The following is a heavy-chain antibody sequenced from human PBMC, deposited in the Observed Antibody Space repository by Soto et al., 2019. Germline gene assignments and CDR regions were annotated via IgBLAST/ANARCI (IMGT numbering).Heavy chain of an antibody. D-gene: IGHD1-26*01. CDR2: IIPTFGTA. CDR1: GGSFSSHG. CDR3: ASERSAQYFDF. V-gene: IGHV1-69*06. Sequence: QVQLVQSGTVVQRRGSSVKVSCQASGGSFSSHGMAWVRQAPGQGLEWMGGIIPTFGTATYAPKFQGRVTITADKSTNTAHMELSSLRSEDTAVYYCASERSAQYFDFWGQGTLITVSS. J-gene: IGHJ4*02.